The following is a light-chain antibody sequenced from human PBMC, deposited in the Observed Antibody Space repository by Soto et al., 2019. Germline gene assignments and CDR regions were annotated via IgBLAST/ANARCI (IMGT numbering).Light chain of an antibody. V-gene: IGKV1-5*01. CDR3: QQYHSLPRT. CDR2: DAS. J-gene: IGKJ1*01. CDR1: QSISSW. Sequence: DIQMTQSPSTLSASVGDRVTITCRASQSISSWLAWYQQKPGKAPKVLIYDASSLESGVPSRFSGSGSGTEFTLTIGRLEPEDFAVYYCQQYHSLPRTFGQGTKVDIK.